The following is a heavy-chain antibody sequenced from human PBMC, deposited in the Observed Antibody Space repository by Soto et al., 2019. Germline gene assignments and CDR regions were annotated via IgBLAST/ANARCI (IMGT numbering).Heavy chain of an antibody. CDR1: GYTFTSYG. CDR2: ISAYNGNS. CDR3: ALWGTGTTGAFAI. J-gene: IGHJ3*02. D-gene: IGHD1-1*01. Sequence: QVQLVQSGAEVKKPGASVKVSCKASGYTFTSYGISWVRQAPGQGLEWMGWISAYNGNSNYAQKLQGRVTMTTDTPTSTADMELRSPRSDDTAAYYCALWGTGTTGAFAIWGQGTMVTVSS. V-gene: IGHV1-18*01.